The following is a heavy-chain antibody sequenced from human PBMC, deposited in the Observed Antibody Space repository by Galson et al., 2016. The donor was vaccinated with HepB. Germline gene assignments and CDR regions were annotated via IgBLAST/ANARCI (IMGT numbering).Heavy chain of an antibody. V-gene: IGHV1-8*01. CDR3: ARAVAGSVATNY. D-gene: IGHD6-19*01. J-gene: IGHJ4*02. CDR2: MNPNSGNT. Sequence: SVKVSCKASGYTFTSYGINWVRQATGQGLEWMGWMNPNSGNTGYAQSFQGRVTMTRNTSISTAYMELSSLRSEDTAVYYCARAVAGSVATNYWGQGTLVTVSS. CDR1: GYTFTSYG.